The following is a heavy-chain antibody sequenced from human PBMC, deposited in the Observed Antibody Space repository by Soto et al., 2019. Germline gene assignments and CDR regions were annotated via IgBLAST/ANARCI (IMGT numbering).Heavy chain of an antibody. D-gene: IGHD2-15*01. Sequence: SETLSLTCTVSGGSISSSSYYWGWIRQPPGKGLEWIGSIYYSGSTYYNPSLKSRVTISVDTSKNQFSLKLSSVTAADTAVYYCARGRKNCSGVRCYPEYFQHWGQGTLVTVS. V-gene: IGHV4-39*01. J-gene: IGHJ1*01. CDR1: GGSISSSSYY. CDR2: IYYSGST. CDR3: ARGRKNCSGVRCYPEYFQH.